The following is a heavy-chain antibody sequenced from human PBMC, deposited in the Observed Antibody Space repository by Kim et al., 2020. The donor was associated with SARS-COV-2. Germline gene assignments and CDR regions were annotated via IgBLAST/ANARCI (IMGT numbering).Heavy chain of an antibody. CDR3: ASGITMVRGVMSPPPFDY. D-gene: IGHD3-10*01. CDR2: IYYSGST. J-gene: IGHJ4*02. CDR1: GGSISSGGYY. Sequence: SETLSLTCTVSGGSISSGGYYWSWIRQHPGKGLEWIGYIYYSGSTYYNPSLKSRVTISVDTSKNQFSLKLSSVTAADTAVYYCASGITMVRGVMSPPPFDYWGQGTLVTVSS. V-gene: IGHV4-31*03.